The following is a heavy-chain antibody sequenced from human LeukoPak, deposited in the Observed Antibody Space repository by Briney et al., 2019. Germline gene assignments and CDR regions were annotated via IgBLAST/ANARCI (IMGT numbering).Heavy chain of an antibody. CDR3: ARARSLRYFDWLLYYYYYGMDV. V-gene: IGHV1-18*01. Sequence: GASVKVSCKDSGYTFTSYGISWVRQAPGQGLEWMGWISAYNGNTNYAQKLQGRVTMTTDTSTSTAYMELRSLRSDDTAVYYCARARSLRYFDWLLYYYYYGMDVWGQGTTVSVSS. J-gene: IGHJ6*02. CDR1: GYTFTSYG. CDR2: ISAYNGNT. D-gene: IGHD3-9*01.